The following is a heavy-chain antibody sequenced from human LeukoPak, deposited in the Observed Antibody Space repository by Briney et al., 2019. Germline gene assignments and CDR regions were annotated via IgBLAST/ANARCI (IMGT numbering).Heavy chain of an antibody. CDR2: INPSGGST. V-gene: IGHV1-46*01. CDR3: ARGGEVVVVPAARGMDV. J-gene: IGHJ6*02. CDR1: GYTFTSYY. D-gene: IGHD2-2*01. Sequence: ASVKVSCKASGYTFTSYYMHWVRQAPGQGLEWMGIINPSGGSTSYAQKFQGRVTMTRDTSTSTVYMELSSLRSEDTAVYYCARGGEVVVVPAARGMDVWGQGTTVTVSS.